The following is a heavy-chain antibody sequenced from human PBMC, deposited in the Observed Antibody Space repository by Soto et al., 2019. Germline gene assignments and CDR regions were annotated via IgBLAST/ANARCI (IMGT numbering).Heavy chain of an antibody. V-gene: IGHV4-59*01. CDR3: VRGGYGHAFDY. CDR2: IYYSGNT. Sequence: SETLSLTCTVSGGSISYYYWGWIRQPPGKGLEWIGSIYYSGNTHYNPSLKSRVTISVDTSMNQFSLNLDSVTAVDSAVYYCVRGGYGHAFDYWGQGALVTVSS. J-gene: IGHJ4*02. CDR1: GGSISYYY. D-gene: IGHD4-17*01.